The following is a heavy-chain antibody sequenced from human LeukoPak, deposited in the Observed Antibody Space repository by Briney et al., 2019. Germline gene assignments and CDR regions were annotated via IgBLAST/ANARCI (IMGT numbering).Heavy chain of an antibody. CDR1: GFSLSDYW. V-gene: IGHV3-74*01. D-gene: IGHD3-16*01. CDR3: AGDYIWGRLF. CDR2: ITSDGSTT. J-gene: IGHJ4*01. Sequence: GGSLRLSCVGSGFSLSDYWMHWVRQTPGKGLMWVSRITSDGSTTWYADSVKGRCTVSRDNAKNTLFLEMNRLRDEDTAVYYCAGDYIWGRLFWGQGTLVTVSS.